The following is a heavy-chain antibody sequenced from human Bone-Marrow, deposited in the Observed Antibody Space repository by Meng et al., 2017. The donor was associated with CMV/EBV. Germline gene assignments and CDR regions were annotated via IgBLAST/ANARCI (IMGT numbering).Heavy chain of an antibody. D-gene: IGHD2-2*02. CDR2: ISYDESNK. J-gene: IGHJ4*02. CDR3: ARVPWDIVVVPAAIDFDD. CDR1: GFTFRSYA. V-gene: IGHV3-30*04. Sequence: GESLKISCAASGFTFRSYAIHWARQALGKGLEWVAVISYDESNKYYADSVKGRFTISRDNSKNTLYLQMNSLRAEDTAVYYCARVPWDIVVVPAAIDFDDWGQGTLVTCSS.